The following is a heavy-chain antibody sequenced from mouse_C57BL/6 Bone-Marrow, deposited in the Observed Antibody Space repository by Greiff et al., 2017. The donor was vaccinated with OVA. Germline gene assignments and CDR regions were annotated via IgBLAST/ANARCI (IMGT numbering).Heavy chain of an antibody. Sequence: VQLQQSGPELVKPGASVKISCKASGYSFTSYYIHWVKQRPGQGLEWIGWIYPGSGNTKYNEKFKGKATLTADTSSSTAYMQLSSLTSEDSAVYYCARRWLLPPYAMDYWGQGTSVTVSS. J-gene: IGHJ4*01. V-gene: IGHV1-66*01. D-gene: IGHD2-3*01. CDR1: GYSFTSYY. CDR3: ARRWLLPPYAMDY. CDR2: IYPGSGNT.